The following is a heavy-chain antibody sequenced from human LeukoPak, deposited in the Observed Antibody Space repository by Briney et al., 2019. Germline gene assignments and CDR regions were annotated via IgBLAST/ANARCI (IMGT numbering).Heavy chain of an antibody. CDR2: IYCSGST. V-gene: IGHV4-30-4*01. D-gene: IGHD3-22*01. CDR1: GGSISSGDYY. Sequence: PSETLSLTCTVSGGSISSGDYYWSWIRQPPGKGLEWIGYIYCSGSTYYNPSLKSRVTISVDTSKNQFSLKLSSVTAADTAVYYCARVDSSYDSSGYYIPERKQFDYWGQGTLVTVSS. CDR3: ARVDSSYDSSGYYIPERKQFDY. J-gene: IGHJ4*02.